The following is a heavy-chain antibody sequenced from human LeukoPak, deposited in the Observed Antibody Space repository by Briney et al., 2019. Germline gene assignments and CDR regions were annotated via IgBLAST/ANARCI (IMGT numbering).Heavy chain of an antibody. J-gene: IGHJ4*02. Sequence: PSETLSLTCTVSGGSISSYYWSWIRQPPGKGLEWIGYIYYSGSTNYNPSLKSRVTISVDTSKNQFSLKLSSVTAADTAVYYCARGVGTDDYVWGSYRYYFDYWGQGTLVTVST. CDR3: ARGVGTDDYVWGSYRYYFDY. V-gene: IGHV4-59*01. D-gene: IGHD3-16*02. CDR2: IYYSGST. CDR1: GGSISSYY.